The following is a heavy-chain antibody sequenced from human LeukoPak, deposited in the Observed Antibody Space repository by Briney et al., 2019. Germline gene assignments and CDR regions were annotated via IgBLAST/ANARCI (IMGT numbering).Heavy chain of an antibody. CDR2: IYYSGST. CDR3: AGRFYGSGSYPYYYYYGMDV. CDR1: GGSISSYY. V-gene: IGHV4-59*01. Sequence: SETLSLTCTVSGGSISSYYWSWIRQPPGKGLEWIGYIYYSGSTNYNPSLKSRVTISIDTSTNQFSLKLSSVTAADTAVYYCAGRFYGSGSYPYYYYYGMDVWGQGTTVTVSS. D-gene: IGHD3-10*01. J-gene: IGHJ6*02.